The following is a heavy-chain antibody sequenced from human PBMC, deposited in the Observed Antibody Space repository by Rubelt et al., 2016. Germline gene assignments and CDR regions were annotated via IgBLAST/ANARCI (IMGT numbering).Heavy chain of an antibody. J-gene: IGHJ4*02. CDR2: IYSGGTT. CDR3: ARGGDYGDY. V-gene: IGHV3-NL1*01. Sequence: QVQLVQSGGGVVQPGGSLRISCEGSGFTLSDYHIHWVRQPPGKGLEWVSVIYSGGTTFYADSVKGRFTISRHNSNNTVYLQMNSLRAEDTAVYYCARGGDYGDYWGQGTLVTVSS. CDR1: GFTLSDYH.